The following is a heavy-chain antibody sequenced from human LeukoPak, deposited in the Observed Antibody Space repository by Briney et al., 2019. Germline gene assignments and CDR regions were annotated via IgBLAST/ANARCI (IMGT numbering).Heavy chain of an antibody. CDR2: ISAYNGNT. D-gene: IGHD3-22*01. Sequence: GASVKVSCKASGYTFTSYGISWVRQAPGQGLEWMGWISAYNGNTNYAQKLQGRVTMTTDTSTFTAYMDLRSLRSDDTAVYYCARERVYYDGSGYKTAEYFQHWGQGTLVTVSS. CDR1: GYTFTSYG. V-gene: IGHV1-18*01. J-gene: IGHJ1*01. CDR3: ARERVYYDGSGYKTAEYFQH.